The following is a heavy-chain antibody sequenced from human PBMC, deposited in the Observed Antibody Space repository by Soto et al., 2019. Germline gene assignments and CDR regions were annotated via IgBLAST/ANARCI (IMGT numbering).Heavy chain of an antibody. J-gene: IGHJ6*03. CDR1: GYSFTSYW. V-gene: IGHV5-51*01. CDR2: IYPGDSDT. Sequence: PGESLKISCKGSGYSFTSYWIGWVRQMPGKGLEWMGIIYPGDSDTRYSPSFQGQVTISADKSISTAYLQWSSLKASDTAMYYCARHSCSSTSCYVDYYYYRDVWGKGTTVTVSS. CDR3: ARHSCSSTSCYVDYYYYRDV. D-gene: IGHD2-2*01.